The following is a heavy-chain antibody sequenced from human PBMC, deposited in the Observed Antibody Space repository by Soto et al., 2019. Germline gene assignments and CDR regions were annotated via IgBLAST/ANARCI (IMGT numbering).Heavy chain of an antibody. J-gene: IGHJ5*02. CDR3: ARERQPNWFDL. V-gene: IGHV3-30-3*01. Sequence: QVQLVESGGGVVQPGRSLRLSCAASGFTFSSYAMHWVRQAPGKGLEWVAVISYDGSNKYYADSVKGRFTISRDNSKNTLYLQMNSLRTEDTAVYYCARERQPNWFDLWGQGTLVTVSS. D-gene: IGHD6-13*01. CDR2: ISYDGSNK. CDR1: GFTFSSYA.